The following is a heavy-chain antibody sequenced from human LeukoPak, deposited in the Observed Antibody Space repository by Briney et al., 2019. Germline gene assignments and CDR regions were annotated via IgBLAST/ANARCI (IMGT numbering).Heavy chain of an antibody. CDR1: GYTFTSYG. D-gene: IGHD4-23*01. J-gene: IGHJ4*02. CDR2: ISTYNGNT. Sequence: ALGRVSCTASGYTFTSYGFSWVRQAPGQGLGWMGWISTYNGNTNSTQILQGRLTMTTDPSTNTAYMEVRNLRSDDTAVYSCASLGQLLGFDSWGQGTLVTVSS. V-gene: IGHV1-18*01. CDR3: ASLGQLLGFDS.